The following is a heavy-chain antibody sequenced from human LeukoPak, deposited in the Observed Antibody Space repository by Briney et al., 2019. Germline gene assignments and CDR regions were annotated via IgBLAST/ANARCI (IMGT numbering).Heavy chain of an antibody. J-gene: IGHJ3*02. D-gene: IGHD2-2*01. Sequence: PGGSPRLSCVASGFTFSDYWMTWVRQAPGKGLEWMANIKEDGSKKDYGDSLRGRITISRDNSKNSLSLQMNSLRAEDTAVYYCARAGYAAAFDIWGQGTMVTVSS. V-gene: IGHV3-7*01. CDR3: ARAGYAAAFDI. CDR1: GFTFSDYW. CDR2: IKEDGSKK.